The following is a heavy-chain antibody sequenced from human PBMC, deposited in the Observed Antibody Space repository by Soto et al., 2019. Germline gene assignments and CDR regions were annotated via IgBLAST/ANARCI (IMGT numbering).Heavy chain of an antibody. CDR3: ARDPYSGSSYSDY. J-gene: IGHJ4*02. V-gene: IGHV4-59*12. D-gene: IGHD1-26*01. Sequence: PSDTLSLTCTVSGVSISSYYWSWIRQPPGKGLEWIGYIYYSGSTNYNPSLKSRVTISVDTSKNQFSLKLSSVTAADTGVYYCARDPYSGSSYSDYWGQGTLVTVPS. CDR2: IYYSGST. CDR1: GVSISSYY.